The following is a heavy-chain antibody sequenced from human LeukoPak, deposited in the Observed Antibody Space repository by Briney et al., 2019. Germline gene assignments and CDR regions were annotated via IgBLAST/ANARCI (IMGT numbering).Heavy chain of an antibody. V-gene: IGHV3-53*01. CDR2: IYSGGST. D-gene: IGHD4-17*01. Sequence: TGGSLRLSCAASGFTVSSNYMSWVRQAPGKGLEWVSVIYSGGSTYYADSVKGRFTISRDNSKNTLYLQMNSLRAEDTAVYYCARVNTVTLYFDYWGQGTLVTVSS. CDR3: ARVNTVTLYFDY. CDR1: GFTVSSNY. J-gene: IGHJ4*02.